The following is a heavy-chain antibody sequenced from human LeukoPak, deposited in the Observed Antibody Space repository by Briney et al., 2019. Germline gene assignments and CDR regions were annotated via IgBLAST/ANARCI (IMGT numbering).Heavy chain of an antibody. CDR1: GYTLTELS. D-gene: IGHD6-19*01. V-gene: IGHV1-24*01. J-gene: IGHJ3*02. Sequence: ASVKVSCKVPGYTLTELSMHWVRQAPGKGLEWMGGFDPEDGETIYAQKFQGRVTMTEDTSTDTAYMELSSLRSEDTAVYYCATVLSIAVAGSDAFDIWGQGTMVTVSS. CDR3: ATVLSIAVAGSDAFDI. CDR2: FDPEDGET.